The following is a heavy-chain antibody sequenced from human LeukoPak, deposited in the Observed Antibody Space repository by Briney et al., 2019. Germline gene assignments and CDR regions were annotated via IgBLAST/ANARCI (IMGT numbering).Heavy chain of an antibody. CDR3: ARDVWGKQWPLYYFDY. J-gene: IGHJ4*02. D-gene: IGHD6-19*01. Sequence: SQTLSLTCAISGDSVSSNSAAWNWIRQSPSRGLEWLGRTYYRSKWYNDYAVSVKSRITINPDTSKNQFSLQLNSVTPEDTAVYYCARDVWGKQWPLYYFDYWGQGTLVTVSS. CDR2: TYYRSKWYN. CDR1: GDSVSSNSAA. V-gene: IGHV6-1*01.